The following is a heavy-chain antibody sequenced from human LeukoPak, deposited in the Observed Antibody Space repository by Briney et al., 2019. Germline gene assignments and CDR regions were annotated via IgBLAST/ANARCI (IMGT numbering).Heavy chain of an antibody. CDR2: ISSSGSTI. D-gene: IGHD6-13*01. Sequence: GGSLRLSCAASGFTFSSYEMNWVRQAPGKGLEWVSYISSSGSTIYYADSVKGRFTISRDNAKNSLYLQMNSLRAEDTAVYYCARDIINSGSSWYRGTYYYYYYMDVWGKGTTVTVSS. V-gene: IGHV3-48*03. J-gene: IGHJ6*03. CDR3: ARDIINSGSSWYRGTYYYYYYMDV. CDR1: GFTFSSYE.